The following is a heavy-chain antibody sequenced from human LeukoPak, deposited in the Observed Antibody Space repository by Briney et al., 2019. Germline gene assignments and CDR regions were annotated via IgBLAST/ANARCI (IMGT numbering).Heavy chain of an antibody. V-gene: IGHV3-30*18. J-gene: IGHJ4*02. CDR3: AKDGDYYGSGSSHIDY. Sequence: GGSLRLSCAASGFTFSSYGIHWVRQAPGKGLEWVAVISYDGSNKYYGDSVKGRFTISRDNSKNTLYLQMNCLRAEDTAVYYCAKDGDYYGSGSSHIDYWGQGALVTVSS. D-gene: IGHD3-10*01. CDR1: GFTFSSYG. CDR2: ISYDGSNK.